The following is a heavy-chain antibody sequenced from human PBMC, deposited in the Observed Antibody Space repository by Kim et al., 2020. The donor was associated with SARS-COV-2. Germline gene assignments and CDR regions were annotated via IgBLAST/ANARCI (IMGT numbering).Heavy chain of an antibody. CDR3: ARGGTIFGVVTKRFDY. CDR2: INPSGGST. CDR1: GYTFTSYY. J-gene: IGHJ4*02. D-gene: IGHD3-3*01. Sequence: ASVKVSCKASGYTFTSYYMHWVRQAPGQGLEWMGIINPSGGSTSYAQKFQGRVTMTRDTSTSTVYMELSSLRSEDTAVYYCARGGTIFGVVTKRFDYWGQGTLVTVSS. V-gene: IGHV1-46*01.